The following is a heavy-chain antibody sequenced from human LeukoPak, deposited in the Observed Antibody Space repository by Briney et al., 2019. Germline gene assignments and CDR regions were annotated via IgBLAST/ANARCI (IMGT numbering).Heavy chain of an antibody. CDR1: GFTFSSYP. CDR3: ARGRYCSNGVCQYFDY. CDR2: TTHNGGST. V-gene: IGHV3-64*01. Sequence: PGGSLRLSCAASGFTFSSYPMYWVRQAPGKGLEYVSATTHNGGSTYYANSVKGRFTISRDNSKNTLYLQMGSLRAEDMAVYYCARGRYCSNGVCQYFDYWGQGTLVTVSS. D-gene: IGHD2-8*01. J-gene: IGHJ4*02.